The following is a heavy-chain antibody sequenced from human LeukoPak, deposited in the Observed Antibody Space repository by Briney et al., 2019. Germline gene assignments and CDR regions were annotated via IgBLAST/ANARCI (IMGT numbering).Heavy chain of an antibody. CDR3: ATWSDHSSGYYLGRYFDS. V-gene: IGHV1-24*01. J-gene: IGHJ4*02. D-gene: IGHD3-22*01. Sequence: GGSLRLSCVASGFTFSSYSMHWVRQAPGKGLEWMGGFDPEDGETIYAQKFQGRVTMTEDTSTATAYMELSSLRSEDTAVYYCATWSDHSSGYYLGRYFDSWGQGTLVTVSS. CDR1: GFTFSSYS. CDR2: FDPEDGET.